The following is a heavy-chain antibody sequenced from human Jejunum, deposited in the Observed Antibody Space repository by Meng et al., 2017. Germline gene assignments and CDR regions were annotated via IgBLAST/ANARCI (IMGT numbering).Heavy chain of an antibody. D-gene: IGHD3-16*01. Sequence: TLSLTCTVSGGSISSGGHCWSWIRQHPGEGLEWLGYIYYSGRTKYNPSLQSRLFMSVDTSKNQFSLQLTSATAADTAKYYCALSWGTTGLFDSWGRGTQVTVSS. V-gene: IGHV4-31*03. CDR3: ALSWGTTGLFDS. CDR2: IYYSGRT. CDR1: GGSISSGGHC. J-gene: IGHJ4*02.